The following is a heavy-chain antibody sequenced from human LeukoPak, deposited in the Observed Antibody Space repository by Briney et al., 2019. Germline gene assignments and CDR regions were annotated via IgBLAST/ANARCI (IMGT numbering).Heavy chain of an antibody. CDR3: ARDRSHGSGSSGSVYYYGMDV. D-gene: IGHD3-10*01. V-gene: IGHV3-11*01. CDR2: ISSSGSTI. CDR1: GFTFSDYY. J-gene: IGHJ6*02. Sequence: GGSLRLSCAASGFTFSDYYMSWLRQAPGKGLEWVSYISSSGSTIYYADSVKGRFTISRDNAKNSLYLQMNSLRAEDTAVYYCARDRSHGSGSSGSVYYYGMDVWGQGTTITVSS.